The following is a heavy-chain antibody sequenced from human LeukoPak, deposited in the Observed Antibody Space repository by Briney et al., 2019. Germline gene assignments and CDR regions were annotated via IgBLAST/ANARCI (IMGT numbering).Heavy chain of an antibody. V-gene: IGHV1-69*05. J-gene: IGHJ4*02. CDR1: GGTFSSYA. D-gene: IGHD3-10*01. CDR3: ARDQYGSGSGGFDY. Sequence: SVKVSCKASGGTFSSYAISWVRQAPGQGLEWVGGIIPIFGTANYSQKFQGRVTITTDESTSTAYMELSSLRSEDTAVYYCARDQYGSGSGGFDYWGQGTLVTVSS. CDR2: IIPIFGTA.